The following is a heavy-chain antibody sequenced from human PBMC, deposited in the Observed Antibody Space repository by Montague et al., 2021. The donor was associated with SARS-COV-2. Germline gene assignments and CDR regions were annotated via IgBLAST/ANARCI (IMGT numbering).Heavy chain of an antibody. V-gene: IGHV2-5*02. Sequence: PALVKPTQTLTLTCTFSGFSITTSTMGVGWIRQPPGKALEWLALIYWGDEKRFSPSLKSRLTITKCTFKDQVVLRMTNMDPVDTATYYCVHYASGSYYFHYWGQGTLVTVS. J-gene: IGHJ4*02. D-gene: IGHD3-10*01. CDR3: VHYASGSYYFHY. CDR1: GFSITTSTMG. CDR2: IYWGDEK.